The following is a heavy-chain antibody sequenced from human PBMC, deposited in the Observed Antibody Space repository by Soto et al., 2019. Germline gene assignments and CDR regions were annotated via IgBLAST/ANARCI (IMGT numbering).Heavy chain of an antibody. V-gene: IGHV3-53*01. Sequence: EVQLVESGGGLIQPGGSLRLSCAASGFTVSSNYMSWVRQAPGKGLEWVSVIYSGGSTYYADSVKGRFTISRDNSKNTLYLQMNSLRAEDTAVYYCARWGNVVLVPAAMPRGGMDVWGQGTTVTVSS. CDR2: IYSGGST. D-gene: IGHD2-2*01. CDR3: ARWGNVVLVPAAMPRGGMDV. CDR1: GFTVSSNY. J-gene: IGHJ6*02.